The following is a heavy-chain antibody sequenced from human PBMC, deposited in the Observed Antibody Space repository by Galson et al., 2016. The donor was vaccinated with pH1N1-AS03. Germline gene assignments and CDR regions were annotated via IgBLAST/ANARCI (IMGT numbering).Heavy chain of an antibody. CDR1: GDSMDSSSYH. D-gene: IGHD5-24*01. CDR2: VYYSGRT. J-gene: IGHJ5*02. V-gene: IGHV4-39*01. CDR3: ARQATPEGWLHYTWFDP. Sequence: ETLSLTCSVSGDSMDSSSYHWGWIRQPPGKGLEWIGTVYYSGRTYYNPSLNRRVTISVDVSRRHFSLKLRSVSATDTGVYYCARQATPEGWLHYTWFDPWGQGTLVTVSS.